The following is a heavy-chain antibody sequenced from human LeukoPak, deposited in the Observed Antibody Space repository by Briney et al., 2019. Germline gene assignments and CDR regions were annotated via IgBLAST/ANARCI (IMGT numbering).Heavy chain of an antibody. Sequence: SETLSLTCAVSGFSISSGYYWGWIRPPPGKGLEWIGSIYHSGTTYYNPSLESRVTILVDTSKNQFSLRLNSLPAADTAVYYCARGDYPNKGGAFDIWGQGTMVTVSS. CDR2: IYHSGTT. D-gene: IGHD3-16*01. CDR3: ARGDYPNKGGAFDI. V-gene: IGHV4-38-2*01. J-gene: IGHJ3*02. CDR1: GFSISSGYY.